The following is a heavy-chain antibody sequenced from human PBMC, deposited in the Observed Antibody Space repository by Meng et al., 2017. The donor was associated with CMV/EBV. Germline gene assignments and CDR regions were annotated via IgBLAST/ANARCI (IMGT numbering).Heavy chain of an antibody. V-gene: IGHV5-51*01. D-gene: IGHD3-16*01. CDR2: MYPRDSDI. CDR1: GYSFTSYW. CDR3: ARPTVVGGRPRTFDY. J-gene: IGHJ4*02. Sequence: GESLKISCQGSGYSFTSYWIGWVRQTPEKGLEWMGIMYPRDSDIRYSPSFQGQVTISADKSISTAYLQWSTLKASDTAIYYCARPTVVGGRPRTFDYWGQGTLVTASS.